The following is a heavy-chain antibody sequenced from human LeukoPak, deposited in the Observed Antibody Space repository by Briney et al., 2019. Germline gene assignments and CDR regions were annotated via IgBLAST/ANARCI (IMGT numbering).Heavy chain of an antibody. J-gene: IGHJ4*02. CDR3: ARDPWGGYSY. V-gene: IGHV3-21*01. CDR2: ISGSTSYI. CDR1: GFTFSSYA. D-gene: IGHD5-12*01. Sequence: PGGSLRLSCAASGFTFSSYAMSWVRQAPGKGLEWVSSISGSTSYIYYADSVKGRFTISRDNTKNSLYLQMNSLRAEDTAVYYCARDPWGGYSYWGQGILVIVSS.